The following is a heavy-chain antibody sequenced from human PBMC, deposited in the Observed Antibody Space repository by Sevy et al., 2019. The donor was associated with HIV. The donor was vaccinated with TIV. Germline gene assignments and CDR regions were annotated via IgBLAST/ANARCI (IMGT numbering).Heavy chain of an antibody. D-gene: IGHD2-21*01. J-gene: IGHJ5*02. CDR2: IAGSGDTT. CDR3: ARVWGWEVGSLYNWFDP. CDR1: GFTFSSYA. V-gene: IGHV3-23*01. Sequence: GGSLRLSCAASGFTFSSYAMPWVRQAPGKGLEWVAAIAGSGDTTYYADSVKGRFTISSDNSKNIMYLQMNSLRPEDTAVYYCARVWGWEVGSLYNWFDPWGQGTLVTVSS.